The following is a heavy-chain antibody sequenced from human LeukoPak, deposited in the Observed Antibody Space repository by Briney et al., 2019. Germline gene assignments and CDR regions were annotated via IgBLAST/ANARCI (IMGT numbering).Heavy chain of an antibody. D-gene: IGHD3-9*01. Sequence: GGSLRLSCAASGFTVSSNYMSWVRQAPGKGLEWVSVIYSGGSTYYADSVKGRFTISRDNSKNTLYLQMNSLRAEDTAVYYCARGRDNLTLFDYWGQGTLVTVSS. J-gene: IGHJ4*02. CDR3: ARGRDNLTLFDY. CDR2: IYSGGST. CDR1: GFTVSSNY. V-gene: IGHV3-53*01.